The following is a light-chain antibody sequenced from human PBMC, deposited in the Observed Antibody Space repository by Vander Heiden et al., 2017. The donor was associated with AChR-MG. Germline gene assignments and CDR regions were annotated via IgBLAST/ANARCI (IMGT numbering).Light chain of an antibody. V-gene: IGLV2-14*01. CDR3: SSYTSSSTYV. CDR1: SSDVGGYTY. J-gene: IGLJ1*01. CDR2: DVS. Sequence: SSLPQPASASGSSAQSITISCTGTSSDVGGYTYVSWYQQHPGKAPKRRMYDVSNRPSGVSNRFSGSKSGNTASLTISGLQAEDEADNYCSSYTSSSTYVFGTGTKVTVL.